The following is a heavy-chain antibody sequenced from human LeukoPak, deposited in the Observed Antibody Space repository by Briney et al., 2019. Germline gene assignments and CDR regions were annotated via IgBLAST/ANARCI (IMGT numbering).Heavy chain of an antibody. CDR3: ARRGFGESSNFDY. V-gene: IGHV1-2*02. D-gene: IGHD3-10*01. Sequence: GASVKVSCKASGYTFTGYYMHWVRQAPGQGLEWMGWINPNSGGTNYAQKFQGRVTMTRDTSISTAYMELSRLRSDDTAVYYCARRGFGESSNFDYWGQGTLVTVSS. CDR1: GYTFTGYY. CDR2: INPNSGGT. J-gene: IGHJ4*02.